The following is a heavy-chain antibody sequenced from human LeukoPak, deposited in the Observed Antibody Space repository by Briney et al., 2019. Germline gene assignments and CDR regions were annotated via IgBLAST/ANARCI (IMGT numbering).Heavy chain of an antibody. J-gene: IGHJ6*02. Sequence: PGGSLRLSCAASGFTFSSYEIHWVRQAPGKGLEWVSQIGGSGSSLYADSVKGRFTISADSAKSSVYLQMNSLRAEDTAVYYCARRLPYYGMDVWGQGTTVTVSS. CDR2: IGGSGSS. CDR3: ARRLPYYGMDV. V-gene: IGHV3-48*03. CDR1: GFTFSSYE.